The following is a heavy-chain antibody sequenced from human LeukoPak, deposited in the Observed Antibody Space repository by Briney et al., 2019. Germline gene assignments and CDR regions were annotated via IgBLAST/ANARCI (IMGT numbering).Heavy chain of an antibody. CDR1: GFTFSSYA. J-gene: IGHJ4*02. CDR3: ARRQRGDLDY. V-gene: IGHV3-23*01. CDR2: ISGSGGST. D-gene: IGHD2-21*02. Sequence: GGSLRLSCAASGFTFSSYAMSWVRQASGKGLEWVSAISGSGGSTYYADTVKGRFTISRDNSKNTLYLQMNSLRAEDTAVYYCARRQRGDLDYWGQGTLVTVSS.